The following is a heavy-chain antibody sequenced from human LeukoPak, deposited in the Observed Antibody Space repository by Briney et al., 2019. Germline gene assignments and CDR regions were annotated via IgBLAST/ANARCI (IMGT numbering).Heavy chain of an antibody. Sequence: SETLSLTCTVSGGSISSYYWSWIRQPPGKGLEWIGYIFYDGSTYYNPSLKSRVTISIDTSQIHFSLKLRSVTAADTAIYYCARDFHGAWYFDLWGRGTLVTVSS. CDR2: IFYDGST. CDR3: ARDFHGAWYFDL. J-gene: IGHJ2*01. CDR1: GGSISSYY. V-gene: IGHV4-59*12. D-gene: IGHD4-17*01.